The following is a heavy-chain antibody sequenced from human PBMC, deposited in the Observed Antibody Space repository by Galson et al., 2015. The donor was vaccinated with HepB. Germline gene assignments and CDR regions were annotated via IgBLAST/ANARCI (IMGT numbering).Heavy chain of an antibody. Sequence: SLRLSCAASGFTLSSYAMSWVRQAPGKGLEWVSAISGSGGSTYYADSVKGRFTISRDNSKNTLYLQMNSLRAEDTAVYYCAKDVKADCTNGVCPIYYYYGMDVWGQGTTVTVSS. D-gene: IGHD2-8*01. CDR1: GFTLSSYA. J-gene: IGHJ6*02. CDR2: ISGSGGST. V-gene: IGHV3-23*01. CDR3: AKDVKADCTNGVCPIYYYYGMDV.